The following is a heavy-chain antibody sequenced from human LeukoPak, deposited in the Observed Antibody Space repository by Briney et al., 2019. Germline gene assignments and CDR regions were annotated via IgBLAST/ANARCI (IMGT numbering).Heavy chain of an antibody. CDR1: GYTFTSYG. J-gene: IGHJ4*02. D-gene: IGHD3-22*01. CDR3: ARRYYYDSSGYYYYPYFDY. CDR2: ISAYNGNT. V-gene: IGHV1-18*01. Sequence: ASVKVSCMPSGYTFTSYGISWVRQAPGQGLEWMGWISAYNGNTNYAQKLQGRVTMTTDTSTSTAYMELRSLRSDDTAVYYCARRYYYDSSGYYYYPYFDYWGQGTLVTVSS.